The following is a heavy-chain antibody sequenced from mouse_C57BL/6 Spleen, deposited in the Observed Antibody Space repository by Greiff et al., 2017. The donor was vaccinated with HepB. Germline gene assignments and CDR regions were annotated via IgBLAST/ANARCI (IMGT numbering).Heavy chain of an antibody. Sequence: QVQLQQSGAELVRPGASVTLSCTASGFTFTDYEMHWVKQTPVHGLEWIGAIDPETGGTAYDQKFKGKAILTADTSSSTAYMELRSLTSEDAAVYYCTREGGFAYWGQGTLVTVSA. CDR2: IDPETGGT. CDR1: GFTFTDYE. CDR3: TREGGFAY. V-gene: IGHV1-15*01. J-gene: IGHJ3*01.